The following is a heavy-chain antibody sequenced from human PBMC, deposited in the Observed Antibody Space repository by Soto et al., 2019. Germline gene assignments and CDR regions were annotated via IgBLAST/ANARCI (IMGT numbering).Heavy chain of an antibody. J-gene: IGHJ4*02. CDR1: GGSISSGDYY. D-gene: IGHD5-18*01. CDR3: ARRFKYSYGQYYFDY. V-gene: IGHV4-30-4*01. CDR2: IYYSGST. Sequence: SETLSLTCTVSGGSISSGDYYWSWIRQPPGKGLEWIGYIYYSGSTYYNPSLKSRVTISVDTSKNQFSLKLSSVTAADTAVYYCARRFKYSYGQYYFDYWGQGTLVTVSS.